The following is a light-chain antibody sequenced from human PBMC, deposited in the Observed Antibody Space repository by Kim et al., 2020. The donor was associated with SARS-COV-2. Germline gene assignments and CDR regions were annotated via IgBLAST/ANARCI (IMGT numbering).Light chain of an antibody. V-gene: IGLV3-19*01. J-gene: IGLJ2*01. CDR2: GKN. CDR1: SLRSYY. Sequence: VALGKTGRITCQGNSLRSYYGTWYQQKPGPAPKLVIYGKNNRPSGIPDRFSGSSSGNTASLTITGTQAGDEADYYCNSRDSNDNVVFGGGTQLTVL. CDR3: NSRDSNDNVV.